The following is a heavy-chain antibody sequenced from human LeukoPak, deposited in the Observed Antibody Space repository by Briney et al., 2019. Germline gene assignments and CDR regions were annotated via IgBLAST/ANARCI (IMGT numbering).Heavy chain of an antibody. J-gene: IGHJ4*02. CDR2: ISGSGGST. V-gene: IGHV3-23*01. CDR3: AKFLPTHIVVANYYFDF. CDR1: GFTLSSYA. Sequence: GGSLRLSCAASGFTLSSYAMSWVRQAPGKGLEWVSAISGSGGSTYYADSVKGRFTISRDNSKNTLYLQMNSLRAEDTAVYYCAKFLPTHIVVANYYFDFWGQGTLVTVSS. D-gene: IGHD2-21*01.